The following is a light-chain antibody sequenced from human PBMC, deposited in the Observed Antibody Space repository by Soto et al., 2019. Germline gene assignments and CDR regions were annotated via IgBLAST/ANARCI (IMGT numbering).Light chain of an antibody. Sequence: DIQMTQSPSSLSASVGDRVSITCRATQSISNYLNWYQQKPGEAPKFLIYAASSLQSGVPSRFRGSGYGTEFTLTISSLQPEDFATYYCQQSYSTPRTFGGGTKVEIK. CDR3: QQSYSTPRT. J-gene: IGKJ4*01. CDR2: AAS. V-gene: IGKV1-39*01. CDR1: QSISNY.